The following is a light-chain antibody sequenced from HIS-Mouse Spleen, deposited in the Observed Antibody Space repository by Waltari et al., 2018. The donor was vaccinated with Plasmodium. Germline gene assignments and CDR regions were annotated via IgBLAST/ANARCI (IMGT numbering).Light chain of an antibody. CDR2: DVS. CDR1: SSYVGGYNY. V-gene: IGLV2-14*03. CDR3: SSYTSSSTLV. J-gene: IGLJ2*01. Sequence: QSALTQPASVSGSPGQSITISCPGTSSYVGGYNYVSWYQQPPGKAPKLMIYDVSNRPSGVSNRVSGSKSGNTASLTISGLQAEDEADYYCSSYTSSSTLVFGGGTKLTVL.